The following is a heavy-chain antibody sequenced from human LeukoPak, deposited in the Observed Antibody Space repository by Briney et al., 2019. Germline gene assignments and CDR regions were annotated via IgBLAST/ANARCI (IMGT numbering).Heavy chain of an antibody. CDR1: GFRFSSYW. Sequence: QTGGSLRLSCAASGFRFSSYWMDWVRQAPGKGLEWVANIEDDGTEKNYVDSVKGRFTISRDNAKNSLYLQMNSLRAEDTAVYYCAKDLGVLWFGELTNWGQGTLVTVSS. CDR2: IEDDGTEK. V-gene: IGHV3-7*01. D-gene: IGHD3-10*01. CDR3: AKDLGVLWFGELTN. J-gene: IGHJ4*02.